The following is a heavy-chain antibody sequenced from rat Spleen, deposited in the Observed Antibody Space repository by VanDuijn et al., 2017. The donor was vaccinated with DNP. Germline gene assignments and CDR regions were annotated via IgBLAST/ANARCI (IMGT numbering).Heavy chain of an antibody. CDR1: GYSITRNFR. D-gene: IGHD3-4*01. V-gene: IGHV3-3*01. CDR2: VNSADST. Sequence: EVQLQESGPGLVESSQSLSLTCSVTGYSITRNFRWNWIRKFPGNKLEWMGYVNSADSTYYNPSLKRRISITRDTSKNQFFLQVNSVTTEDTATYYCASGPNGNNYFDYWGQGVMVTVSS. CDR3: ASGPNGNNYFDY. J-gene: IGHJ2*01.